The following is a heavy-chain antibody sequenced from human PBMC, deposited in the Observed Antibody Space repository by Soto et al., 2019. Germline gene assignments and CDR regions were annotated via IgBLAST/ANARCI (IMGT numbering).Heavy chain of an antibody. J-gene: IGHJ6*02. V-gene: IGHV1-69*01. D-gene: IGHD3-10*01. CDR1: GGTFSSYA. Sequence: QVQLVQSGAEVKKPGSSVKVSCKASGGTFSSYAISWVRQAPGQGLEWMGGIIPSCGTANYAQKFQGRVTITADESRSSASVELSSLRSEKTVVYYSARDRTRRRGRYDYYGMDFWGQGTTVTVSS. CDR3: ARDRTRRRGRYDYYGMDF. CDR2: IIPSCGTA.